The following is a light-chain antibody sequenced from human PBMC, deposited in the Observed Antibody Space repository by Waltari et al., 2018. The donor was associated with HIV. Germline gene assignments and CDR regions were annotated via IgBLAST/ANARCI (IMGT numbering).Light chain of an antibody. CDR1: NSNIGSNT. CDR2: GNN. CDR3: AAWDDSLNGQGV. J-gene: IGLJ1*01. V-gene: IGLV1-44*01. Sequence: QSVLTQPPSASGTPGQRVTISCSGSNSNIGSNTVNWYQQVPGMAPKLVIYGNNQRPPGVSDRVSGSKSGTSASLAISGLQSEDEADYYCAAWDDSLNGQGVFGTGTRVTVL.